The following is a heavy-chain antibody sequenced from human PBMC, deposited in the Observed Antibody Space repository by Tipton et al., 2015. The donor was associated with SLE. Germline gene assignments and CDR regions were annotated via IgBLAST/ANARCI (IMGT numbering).Heavy chain of an antibody. V-gene: IGHV4-59*01. Sequence: TLSLTCTVSGGSISSYYWSWIRQPPGKGLEWIGYIYYSGSTNYNPSLKSRVTISVDTSKNQFSLKLSSVTAADTAVYYCARDNRNWGQGTLVTVSS. J-gene: IGHJ4*02. CDR2: IYYSGST. CDR3: ARDNRN. CDR1: GGSISSYY.